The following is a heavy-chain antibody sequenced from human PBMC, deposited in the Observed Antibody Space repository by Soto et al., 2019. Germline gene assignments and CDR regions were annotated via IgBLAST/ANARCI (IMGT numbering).Heavy chain of an antibody. CDR2: IYYSGST. CDR1: GGSISSYY. Sequence: SETLSLTCTVSGGSISSYYWSWIRQPPGKGLEWIGYIYYSGSTNYNPSLKSRVTISVDTSKNQFSLKLSSVTAADTAVYYCARVRNENYYGSGKRSSVRENNHYYYYMDVWGKGTTVTVSS. V-gene: IGHV4-59*01. D-gene: IGHD3-10*01. J-gene: IGHJ6*03. CDR3: ARVRNENYYGSGKRSSVRENNHYYYYMDV.